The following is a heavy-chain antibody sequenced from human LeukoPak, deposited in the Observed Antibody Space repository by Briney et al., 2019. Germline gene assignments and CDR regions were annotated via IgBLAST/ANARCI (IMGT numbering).Heavy chain of an antibody. CDR1: GFTFSSYG. J-gene: IGHJ4*02. Sequence: GRSLRLSCAASGFTFSSYGMHWVRQTPGKGLEWVAVIWSDGSNKYYADSVKGRFTISRDNSKNTLYLQMNSLRAEDTAVYYCARGGGSFSGGFDYWGQGTLVTVSS. D-gene: IGHD1-26*01. CDR3: ARGGGSFSGGFDY. CDR2: IWSDGSNK. V-gene: IGHV3-33*01.